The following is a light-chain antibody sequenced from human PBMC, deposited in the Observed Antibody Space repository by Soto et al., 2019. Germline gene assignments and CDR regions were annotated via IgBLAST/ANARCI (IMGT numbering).Light chain of an antibody. Sequence: QSALTQPASVSGSPGQSITISCTGTSSDVGSYKFVSWYQQYPGKAPKLMIYEGSKRPSGVSDRFSGSKSGNTASLTISGLQAEDEADYFCCSYAGGYNVFGTGTKVTVL. V-gene: IGLV2-23*01. CDR2: EGS. CDR3: CSYAGGYNV. J-gene: IGLJ1*01. CDR1: SSDVGSYKF.